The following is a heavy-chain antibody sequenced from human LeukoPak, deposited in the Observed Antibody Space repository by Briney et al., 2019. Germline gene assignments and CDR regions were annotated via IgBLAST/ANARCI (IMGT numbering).Heavy chain of an antibody. CDR3: ARDAVYDSSGYYYVGYYFDY. CDR2: ISSNGGST. V-gene: IGHV3-64*01. CDR1: GFTFSSYA. D-gene: IGHD3-22*01. Sequence: GGSLRLSCAASGFTFSSYAMHWVRQAPGKGLEYVSAISSNGGSTYYANSVKGRFTISRDNSKNTLYLQMGSLRAEDMAVYYCARDAVYDSSGYYYVGYYFDYWGQGTLVTVSS. J-gene: IGHJ4*02.